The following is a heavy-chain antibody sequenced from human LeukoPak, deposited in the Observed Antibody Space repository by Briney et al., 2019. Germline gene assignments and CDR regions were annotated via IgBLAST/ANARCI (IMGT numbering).Heavy chain of an antibody. CDR3: ARAPGEIVGPPDKYYFDY. V-gene: IGHV1-18*01. D-gene: IGHD1-26*01. CDR1: GYTFTTYG. J-gene: IGHJ4*02. CDR2: ISAYNGNT. Sequence: VASVTVSCKASGYTFTTYGVSWVRQAPGQGLEWMGWISAYNGNTHYAQKLQGRVTMTTDTSTSTAYMELRSLRSDGTAVYYCARAPGEIVGPPDKYYFDYWGQGTLVTVSP.